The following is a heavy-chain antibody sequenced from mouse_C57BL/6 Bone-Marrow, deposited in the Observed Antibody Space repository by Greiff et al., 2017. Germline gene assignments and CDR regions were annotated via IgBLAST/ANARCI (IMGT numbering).Heavy chain of an antibody. Sequence: EVQLVESGGGLVKPGGSLKLSCAASGFTFSSYAMSWVRQTPEKRLEWVATISDGGSYTYYTDNVKGRFTISRDNAKNNLYLQMSHLKSEDTAMYYCARGYYGSRAWFAYWGQGTLVTVSA. D-gene: IGHD1-1*01. J-gene: IGHJ3*01. CDR2: ISDGGSYT. CDR1: GFTFSSYA. V-gene: IGHV5-4*01. CDR3: ARGYYGSRAWFAY.